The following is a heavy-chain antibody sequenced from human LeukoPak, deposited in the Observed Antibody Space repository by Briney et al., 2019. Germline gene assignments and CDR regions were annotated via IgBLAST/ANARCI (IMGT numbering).Heavy chain of an antibody. Sequence: SGGSLRLSCAASGFTVSSNYMSWVRQAPGKGLEWVSYISSSGSIIYYADSVKGRFTISRDNAKNSMYLQMNSLRAEDTAVYYCARGKYDSSPFLQHWGQGTLVTVSS. J-gene: IGHJ1*01. V-gene: IGHV3-11*01. CDR1: GFTVSSNY. CDR2: ISSSGSII. CDR3: ARGKYDSSPFLQH. D-gene: IGHD3-22*01.